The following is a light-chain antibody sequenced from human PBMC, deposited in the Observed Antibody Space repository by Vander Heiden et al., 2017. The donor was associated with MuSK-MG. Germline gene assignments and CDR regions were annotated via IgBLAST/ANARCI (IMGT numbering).Light chain of an antibody. CDR2: DAS. CDR3: QQRSNWPRV. J-gene: IGKJ3*01. CDR1: QSVSSY. V-gene: IGKV3-11*01. Sequence: EIVLKQSPATLSLSPGERATLSCRASQSVSSYLACYQQKPGQAPRLLIYDASNRATGIPARFSGSGSGTAFTLTISILEPEDFAVYYCQQRSNWPRVFGPGTKVDIK.